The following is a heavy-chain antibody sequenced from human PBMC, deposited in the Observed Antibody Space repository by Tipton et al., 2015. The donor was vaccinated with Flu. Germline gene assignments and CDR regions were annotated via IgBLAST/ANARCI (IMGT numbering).Heavy chain of an antibody. D-gene: IGHD6-19*01. Sequence: SGFTFSSYGMHWVRQAPGKGLEWVAVIWYDGSNKYYADSVKGRFTISRDNSKNTLYLQMNSLRAEDTAVYYCARDQGYSGWYVYYYYGMDVWGQGTTVTVSS. V-gene: IGHV3-33*01. CDR2: IWYDGSNK. CDR1: GFTFSSYG. J-gene: IGHJ6*02. CDR3: ARDQGYSGWYVYYYYGMDV.